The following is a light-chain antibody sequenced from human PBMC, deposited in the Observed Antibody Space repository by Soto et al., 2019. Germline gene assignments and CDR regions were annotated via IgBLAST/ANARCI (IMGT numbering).Light chain of an antibody. CDR2: DAS. Sequence: DIQMTQSPSSLSASVGDRVTITCQASQDISNYLNWYQQKPGKAPKLLIYDASNLEAGGPSRFSRSGAGTDFTFTISSLQPEDIATYYCQQYDNLPPYTFGQGTKLEIK. CDR3: QQYDNLPPYT. V-gene: IGKV1-33*01. CDR1: QDISNY. J-gene: IGKJ2*01.